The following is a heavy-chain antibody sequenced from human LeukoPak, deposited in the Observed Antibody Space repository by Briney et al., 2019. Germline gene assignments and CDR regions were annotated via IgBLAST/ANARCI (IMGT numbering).Heavy chain of an antibody. Sequence: ASVKVSCKASGYTFTGYYMHWVRQAPGQGLEWMGRINPNSGGTNYAQKFQGRVTMTRDTSISTAYIELSRLRSDDTAVYYCARDSIAVAGYDYWGQGTLVTVSS. V-gene: IGHV1-2*06. CDR2: INPNSGGT. CDR3: ARDSIAVAGYDY. J-gene: IGHJ4*02. D-gene: IGHD6-19*01. CDR1: GYTFTGYY.